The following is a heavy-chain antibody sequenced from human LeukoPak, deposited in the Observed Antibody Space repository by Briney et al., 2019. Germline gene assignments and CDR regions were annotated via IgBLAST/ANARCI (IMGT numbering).Heavy chain of an antibody. CDR1: GYTFISYG. V-gene: IGHV1-18*01. CDR3: ARRVGGYYYYYGMDV. Sequence: ASVKVSCKASGYTFISYGISWVRQAPGQGLEWMGWISAYNGNTNYAQKLQGRVTMTTDTSTSTAYMELRSLRSDDTAVYYCARRVGGYYYYYGMDVWGQGTTVTVSS. D-gene: IGHD3-16*01. CDR2: ISAYNGNT. J-gene: IGHJ6*02.